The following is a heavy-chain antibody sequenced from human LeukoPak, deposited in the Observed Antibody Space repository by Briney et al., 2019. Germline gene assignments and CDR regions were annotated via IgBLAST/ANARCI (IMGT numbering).Heavy chain of an antibody. V-gene: IGHV3-30-3*01. J-gene: IGHJ3*02. D-gene: IGHD3-22*01. Sequence: PGRSLRLSCAASGFTFSGYAMHWVRPAAGKGLEWVAVISYDGSNKYSADSVKGRFTISRDNSKNTLYLQMNSLRAEDTAVYYCATFYYDTSGYGGNAFDIWGQGTMVTVSS. CDR2: ISYDGSNK. CDR3: ATFYYDTSGYGGNAFDI. CDR1: GFTFSGYA.